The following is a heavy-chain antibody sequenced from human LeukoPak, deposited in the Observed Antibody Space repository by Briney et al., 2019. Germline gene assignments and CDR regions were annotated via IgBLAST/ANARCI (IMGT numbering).Heavy chain of an antibody. Sequence: GGSLRLSCAASGFTFSSYAMSWVRQAPGKGLEWVSAISGSGGSTYYADSVKGRFTISRDNSKNTLYLQTNSLRAEDTAVYYCAKASSRYGDYAEYFQHWGQGTLVTVSS. D-gene: IGHD4-17*01. CDR2: ISGSGGST. CDR3: AKASSRYGDYAEYFQH. J-gene: IGHJ1*01. V-gene: IGHV3-23*01. CDR1: GFTFSSYA.